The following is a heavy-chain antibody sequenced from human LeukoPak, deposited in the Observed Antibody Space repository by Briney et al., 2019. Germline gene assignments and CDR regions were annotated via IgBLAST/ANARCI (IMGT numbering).Heavy chain of an antibody. CDR2: IYYTGNA. J-gene: IGHJ3*01. CDR3: ARDGLQVDVDAFDF. Sequence: SETLSLTCTVSGGSISTYYWTWIRQPPGKGLEWIGNIYYTGNANYNPSLKSRVTISVDTSKNQFSLSLTSVTATDTAVYYCARDGLQVDVDAFDFWGPGTLVTVSS. CDR1: GGSISTYY. V-gene: IGHV4-59*01. D-gene: IGHD4-11*01.